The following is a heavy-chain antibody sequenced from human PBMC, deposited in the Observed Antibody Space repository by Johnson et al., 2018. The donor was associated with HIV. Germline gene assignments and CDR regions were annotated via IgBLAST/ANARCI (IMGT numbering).Heavy chain of an antibody. J-gene: IGHJ3*02. Sequence: QVQLVESGGGVVQPGRSLRLSCAASGFTFSSYGMHWVRQAPGKGLEWVAVISYDGSTKYYTDSVKGRFTISRDNSKNTLFLQMNSLRAEDTAVYYCARRDRSYYILTGYYQGDAFDIWGQGAMVTVSS. CDR3: ARRDRSYYILTGYYQGDAFDI. D-gene: IGHD3-9*01. V-gene: IGHV3-30*03. CDR2: ISYDGSTK. CDR1: GFTFSSYG.